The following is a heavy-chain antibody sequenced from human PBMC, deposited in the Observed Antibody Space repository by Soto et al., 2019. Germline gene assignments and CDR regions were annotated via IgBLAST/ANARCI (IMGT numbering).Heavy chain of an antibody. Sequence: LSLTCTVSGGSISSSSYYWGWIRQPPGKGLEWIGYVYYSGTTYSHPSLNSRVSISVDTSENQFSLRLTSVTAADTAVYYCVTVNLVGAAYYFDYWGPGTLVTVSS. D-gene: IGHD1-26*01. J-gene: IGHJ4*02. CDR2: VYYSGTT. CDR1: GGSISSSSYY. CDR3: VTVNLVGAAYYFDY. V-gene: IGHV4-30-4*01.